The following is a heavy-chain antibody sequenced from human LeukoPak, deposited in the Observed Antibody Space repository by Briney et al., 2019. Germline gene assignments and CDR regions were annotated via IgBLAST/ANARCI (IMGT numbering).Heavy chain of an antibody. Sequence: PSETLSLTCAVSGGSISSGGYSWSWIRQPPGKGLEWIGYIYYGGNTYYNSSLKSRVTISVDTSKNQFSLKLCSVTAADTAVYYCARVSHLILGYHAFDIWGQGTMVTVSS. J-gene: IGHJ3*02. CDR3: ARVSHLILGYHAFDI. CDR1: GGSISSGGYS. CDR2: IYYGGNT. D-gene: IGHD3-9*01. V-gene: IGHV4-30-2*05.